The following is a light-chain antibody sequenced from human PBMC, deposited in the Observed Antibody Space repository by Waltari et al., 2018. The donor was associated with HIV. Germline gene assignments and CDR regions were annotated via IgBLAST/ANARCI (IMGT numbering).Light chain of an antibody. CDR2: QAS. Sequence: IRMAQSPSTLSASLGDSVTITCRASQSVGSFLAWYQRKPGKAPKLLIFQASSLQTGVPSRFSGSGSGTYFTLTITSLQPEDFASYYCQQYHTYLTFGQGTDLE. CDR1: QSVGSF. CDR3: QQYHTYLT. V-gene: IGKV1-5*03. J-gene: IGKJ2*01.